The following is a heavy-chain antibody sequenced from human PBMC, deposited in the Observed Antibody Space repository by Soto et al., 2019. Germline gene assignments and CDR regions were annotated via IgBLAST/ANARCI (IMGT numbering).Heavy chain of an antibody. CDR1: GGSFSGYY. V-gene: IGHV4-34*01. J-gene: IGHJ6*02. CDR2: INHSGST. CDR3: ARARTRGYYYYDYGMDV. D-gene: IGHD3-3*01. Sequence: SETLSLTCAVYGGSFSGYYWSWIRQPPGKGLEWIGEINHSGSTNYNPSLKSRVTISVDTSKNQFSLKLSSVTAADTAVYSCARARTRGYYYYDYGMDVWGQGTTVTVSS.